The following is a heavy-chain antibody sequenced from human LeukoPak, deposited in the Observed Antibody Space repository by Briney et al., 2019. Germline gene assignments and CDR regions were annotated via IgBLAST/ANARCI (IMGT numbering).Heavy chain of an antibody. CDR1: GFNFSTYA. V-gene: IGHV3-23*01. Sequence: GGSLRLSCAASGFNFSTYAMYWVRQAPWKGLEWVSSISTSGGSTYYADSVKGRFTISRDNSKNTLYLQMNSLRAEDTAVYYCARGYTSVSSLRAFDIWGQGTMVTVSS. CDR2: ISTSGGST. D-gene: IGHD6-19*01. CDR3: ARGYTSVSSLRAFDI. J-gene: IGHJ3*02.